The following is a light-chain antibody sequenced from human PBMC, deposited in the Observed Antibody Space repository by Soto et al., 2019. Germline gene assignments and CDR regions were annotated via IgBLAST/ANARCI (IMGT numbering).Light chain of an antibody. CDR3: QQYNNWPPWT. Sequence: EIVMTQSPATLSVSPGERATLSCRASQSVSSNLAGYQQKPGQAPRLLIYGAATRATGIPAWFSGSGSGTEFTLTIRSLQSEDFSVYYCQQYNNWPPWTFGQGTKVEIK. J-gene: IGKJ1*01. CDR1: QSVSSN. V-gene: IGKV3-15*01. CDR2: GAA.